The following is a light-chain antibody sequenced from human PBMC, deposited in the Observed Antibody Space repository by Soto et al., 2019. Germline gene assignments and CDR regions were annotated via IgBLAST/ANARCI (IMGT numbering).Light chain of an antibody. Sequence: EIVMTQSPGTLSVSPGERATLSCRAGQGVTTYFAWYQQKSGQAPRLLIYGVPIRATGVPARFSGTGSETDFTLTISSLQSEDSGVYFCQQYNTWPFSFGQGTRLEIK. CDR2: GVP. CDR3: QQYNTWPFS. J-gene: IGKJ5*01. V-gene: IGKV3-15*01. CDR1: QGVTTY.